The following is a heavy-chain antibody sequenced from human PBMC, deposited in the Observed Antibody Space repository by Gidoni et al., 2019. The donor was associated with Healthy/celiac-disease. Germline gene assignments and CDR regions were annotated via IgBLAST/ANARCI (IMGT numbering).Heavy chain of an antibody. CDR1: GWSFSGSY. CDR2: INHSGST. V-gene: IGHV4-34*01. Sequence: QVQLQQWGAGLLKPSETLSLTCAVYGWSFSGSYWSWIRQPPGKGLEWIGEINHSGSTNYNPSLKSRVTISVDTSKNQFSLKLSSVTAADTAVYYCARVIPRPYRYHDNIRWFDPWGQGTLVTVSS. J-gene: IGHJ5*02. CDR3: ARVIPRPYRYHDNIRWFDP. D-gene: IGHD2-2*01.